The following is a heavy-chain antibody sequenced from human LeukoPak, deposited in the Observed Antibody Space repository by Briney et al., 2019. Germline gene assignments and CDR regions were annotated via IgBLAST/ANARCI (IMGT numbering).Heavy chain of an antibody. D-gene: IGHD2-15*01. J-gene: IGHJ4*02. CDR1: GYTFTSYG. Sequence: ASVKVSCKASGYTFTSYGISWVRQAPGQGLEWMGWISAYNGNTNYAQKLQGRVTMTTDTSTSTAYMELRSLRSDDTAVYYCARVFSGSGGSSIGFDYWGQGALVTVSS. V-gene: IGHV1-18*01. CDR2: ISAYNGNT. CDR3: ARVFSGSGGSSIGFDY.